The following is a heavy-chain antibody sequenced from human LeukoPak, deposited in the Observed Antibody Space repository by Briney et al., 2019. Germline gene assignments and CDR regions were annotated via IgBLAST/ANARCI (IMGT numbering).Heavy chain of an antibody. CDR1: GFTFSSYA. D-gene: IGHD5-24*01. CDR3: AKYNEGNYYYYGVDV. Sequence: GGSLRLSCAASGFTFSSYAMSWVRQAPGKGLEWVSAISGSGGSTYYADSVKGRFTISRDNSKNTLYLQMNSLRAEDTAVYYCAKYNEGNYYYYGVDVWGQGTTVTVSS. CDR2: ISGSGGST. J-gene: IGHJ6*02. V-gene: IGHV3-23*01.